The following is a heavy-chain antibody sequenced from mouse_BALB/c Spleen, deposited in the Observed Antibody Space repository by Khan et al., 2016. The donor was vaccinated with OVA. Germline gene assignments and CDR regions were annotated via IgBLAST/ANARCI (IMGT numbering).Heavy chain of an antibody. V-gene: IGHV1-9*01. CDR3: ARGGYGGFTY. J-gene: IGHJ3*01. CDR2: IFPGSVST. Sequence: QVQLKQSGGDLMKPGASVKISCKATGYIFSSYWIEWVKQRPGHGLEWIGQIFPGSVSTTYNEKFKGKSTFTADTSYNPAFMQLSSLTFEDSAVFSCARGGYGGFTYWGQGTLVTVSA. D-gene: IGHD1-1*01. CDR1: GYIFSSYW.